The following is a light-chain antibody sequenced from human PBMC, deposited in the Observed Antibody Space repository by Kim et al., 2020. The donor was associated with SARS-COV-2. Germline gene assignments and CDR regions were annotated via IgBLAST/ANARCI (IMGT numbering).Light chain of an antibody. CDR2: GK. J-gene: IGLJ3*02. Sequence: SSELTQDPAVSVALGQTVKITCQGDSLRNYFANWYQQKAGQAPVLVIYGKKRPSGIPDRFSGSSSGNTASLIISGAQAEDASDYFCKSRDSSGNPVFGGG. V-gene: IGLV3-19*01. CDR3: KSRDSSGNPV. CDR1: SLRNYF.